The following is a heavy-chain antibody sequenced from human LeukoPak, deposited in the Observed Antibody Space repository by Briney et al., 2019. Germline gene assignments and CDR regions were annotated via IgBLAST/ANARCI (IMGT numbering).Heavy chain of an antibody. Sequence: GGSLRLSCAASGFTFSNYGMHWVRQAPGKGLGWVAVIWYDGSNKYYADSVKGRFTISRDNSKNTLYLQMNSLRAEDTAVYYCAGNYGPYYFDYWGQGTLVPVSS. J-gene: IGHJ4*02. V-gene: IGHV3-33*01. CDR2: IWYDGSNK. CDR3: AGNYGPYYFDY. D-gene: IGHD3-10*01. CDR1: GFTFSNYG.